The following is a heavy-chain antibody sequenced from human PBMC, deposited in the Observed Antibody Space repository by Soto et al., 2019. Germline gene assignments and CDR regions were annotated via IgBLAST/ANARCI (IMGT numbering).Heavy chain of an antibody. CDR3: ARGRYDFWSGFDP. Sequence: GASVKVSCKASGYTFTSYAIHWVRQAPGQRLEWMGWINAGNGNTKYSQKFQGRVTITRDTSASTAYMELSSLRSEDTAVYYCARGRYDFWSGFDPWGQGTQVTVSS. V-gene: IGHV1-3*01. CDR2: INAGNGNT. J-gene: IGHJ5*02. CDR1: GYTFTSYA. D-gene: IGHD3-3*01.